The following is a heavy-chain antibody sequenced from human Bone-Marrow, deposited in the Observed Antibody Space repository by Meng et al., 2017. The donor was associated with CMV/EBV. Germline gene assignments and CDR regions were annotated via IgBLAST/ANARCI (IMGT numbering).Heavy chain of an antibody. CDR3: AHRHSAAGQFDY. D-gene: IGHD6-13*01. Sequence: QITLKESGPTLVKPTQTLTLTCTFSGFSLSTTTGVGVGWIRQPPGEALEWLAIIYWDDDNRYSPSLRSRLTLTKDTSKNQVVLSMTNVDPVDTATYYCAHRHSAAGQFDYWGQGTLVTVSS. CDR2: IYWDDDN. CDR1: GFSLSTTTGVG. V-gene: IGHV2-5*02. J-gene: IGHJ4*02.